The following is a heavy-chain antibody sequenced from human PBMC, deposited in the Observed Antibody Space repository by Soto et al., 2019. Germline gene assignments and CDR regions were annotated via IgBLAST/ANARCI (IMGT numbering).Heavy chain of an antibody. V-gene: IGHV3-23*01. D-gene: IGHD6-6*01. CDR2: ISGSGGST. CDR3: AKDPFEYSSLEGCDP. CDR1: GFNFSSYA. Sequence: EVQLLESGGGLVQPGGSLRLSCAASGFNFSSYAMSWVRQAPGKGLEWVSAISGSGGSTYYADSVKGRFTISRDNSKNTLYLQMNSLRAEDTAVYYCAKDPFEYSSLEGCDPWGKGTLVTVSS. J-gene: IGHJ5*02.